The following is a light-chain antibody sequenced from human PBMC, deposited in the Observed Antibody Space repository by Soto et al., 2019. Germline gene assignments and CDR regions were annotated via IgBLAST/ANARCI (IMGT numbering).Light chain of an antibody. CDR2: AAS. CDR3: QHLHSYPLT. V-gene: IGKV1-9*01. J-gene: IGKJ4*01. Sequence: DIQLTQSPSFMSASAGDRVTITCRANQGISRYLAWYQQKPGKAPKLLIFAASTLHSGVPSRFSGSGSGTEFTLTISSLQPEHFATYYCQHLHSYPLTFGGGTKVEIK. CDR1: QGISRY.